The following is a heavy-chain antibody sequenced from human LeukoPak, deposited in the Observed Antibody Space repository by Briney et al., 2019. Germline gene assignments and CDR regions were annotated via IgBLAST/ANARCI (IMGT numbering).Heavy chain of an antibody. V-gene: IGHV3-48*01. CDR2: ISSSSSTI. J-gene: IGHJ4*02. D-gene: IGHD1-26*01. CDR3: ARDRGASGSYYTMDY. CDR1: GFTFSSYN. Sequence: GGSLRLSCAASGFTFSSYNMNWVRQAPGKGLEWVSYISSSSSTIYYEDSVKGRFTISRDNAKNSLYLQMNSLRAEDTAVYYCARDRGASGSYYTMDYWGQGTLVTVSS.